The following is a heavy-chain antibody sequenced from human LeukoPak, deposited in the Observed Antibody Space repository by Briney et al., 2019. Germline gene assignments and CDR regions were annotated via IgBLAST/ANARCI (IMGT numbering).Heavy chain of an antibody. CDR2: IYYSGST. CDR1: GGSISSGDYY. CDR3: ARVFYSSSWYYYYGMDV. D-gene: IGHD6-13*01. J-gene: IGHJ6*02. Sequence: SQTLSLTCTVSGGSISSGDYYWSWIRQPPGKGLEWIGYIYYSGSTYYSPSLKSRVTISVDTSKNQFSLKLSSVTAADTAVYYCARVFYSSSWYYYYGMDVWGQGTTVTVSS. V-gene: IGHV4-30-4*01.